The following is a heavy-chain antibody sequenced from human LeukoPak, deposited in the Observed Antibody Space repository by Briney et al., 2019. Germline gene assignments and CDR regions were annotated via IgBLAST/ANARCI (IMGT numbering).Heavy chain of an antibody. CDR3: ARDWRNSAYYYDSGGYYVEY. J-gene: IGHJ4*02. Sequence: SETLSLTCAVSGYSISGGYYWAWIRQPPGKGLEWIGSIYHSGSTYYNPSLKSRVTISVDTSKNQFSLRLSSVTAADTAIYYCARDWRNSAYYYDSGGYYVEYWGQGTLVTVSS. CDR1: GYSISGGYY. CDR2: IYHSGST. V-gene: IGHV4-38-2*02. D-gene: IGHD3-22*01.